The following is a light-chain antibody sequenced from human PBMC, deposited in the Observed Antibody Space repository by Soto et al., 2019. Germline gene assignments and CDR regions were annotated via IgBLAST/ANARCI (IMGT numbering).Light chain of an antibody. CDR1: QSINSW. Sequence: DIQMTQSPSTLSASVGDRVTITCRASQSINSWLAWYQQKPGKAPNLLIYKASSLESGVPSRFSGSGSGAEFTLTISSLQPDDFAIYHCQQYKSYPWTFGQGTKVEIK. J-gene: IGKJ1*01. CDR3: QQYKSYPWT. CDR2: KAS. V-gene: IGKV1-5*03.